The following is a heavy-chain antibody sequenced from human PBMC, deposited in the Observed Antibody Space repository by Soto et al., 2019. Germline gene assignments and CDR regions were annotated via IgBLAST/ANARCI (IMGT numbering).Heavy chain of an antibody. D-gene: IGHD3-16*01. CDR1: GFTFSSYW. J-gene: IGHJ4*02. CDR3: GGDWGGGGGY. CDR2: INEDGSTI. V-gene: IGHV3-74*01. Sequence: EVQLVESGGGLVQPGGSLRLSCAASGFTFSSYWMHWVRQAPGKGLVWVSRINEDGSTINYADSVKGRFTISRDNAKNRLYWEKNGRRAGDRGVYYCGGDWGGGGGYWGQGTLVTVSS.